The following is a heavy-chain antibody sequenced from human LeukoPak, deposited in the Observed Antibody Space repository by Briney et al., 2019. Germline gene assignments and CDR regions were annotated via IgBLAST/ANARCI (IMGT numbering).Heavy chain of an antibody. V-gene: IGHV1-18*01. J-gene: IGHJ5*02. CDR1: GYTFTSYG. Sequence: ASVKVFCKASGYTFTSYGISWVRQAPGQGLEWMGWISAYNGNTNYAQKLQGRVTMTTDTSTSTAYMELRSLRSDDTAVYYCARDLVVAAMSDWFDPWGQGTLVTVSS. CDR2: ISAYNGNT. CDR3: ARDLVVAAMSDWFDP. D-gene: IGHD2-15*01.